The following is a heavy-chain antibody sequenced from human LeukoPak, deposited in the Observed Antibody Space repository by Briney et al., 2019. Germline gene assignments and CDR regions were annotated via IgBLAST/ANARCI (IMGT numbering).Heavy chain of an antibody. Sequence: PGGSLRLSCAVAGFTFSDDYMSSIRQAPGKGLEWVSYISTSSTNTKYADSVKGRFTVSRANAKNSLYLQMNSLRAEDTAVYYCARENPPSLTSYFDYWGQGTLVTVSS. J-gene: IGHJ4*02. CDR2: ISTSSTNT. V-gene: IGHV3-11*05. CDR3: ARENPPSLTSYFDY. CDR1: GFTFSDDY. D-gene: IGHD3-9*01.